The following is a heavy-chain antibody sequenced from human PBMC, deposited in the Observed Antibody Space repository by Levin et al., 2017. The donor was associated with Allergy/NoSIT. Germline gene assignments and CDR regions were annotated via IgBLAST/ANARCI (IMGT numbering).Heavy chain of an antibody. CDR3: ATGLSGSYSVDY. CDR2: FDPEDGET. Sequence: ASVKVSCKVSGYTLTELSMHWVRQAPGKGLEWMGGFDPEDGETIYAQKFQGRVTMTEDTSTDTAYMELSSLRSEDTAVYYCATGLSGSYSVDYWGQGTLVTVSS. D-gene: IGHD1-26*01. CDR1: GYTLTELS. V-gene: IGHV1-24*01. J-gene: IGHJ4*02.